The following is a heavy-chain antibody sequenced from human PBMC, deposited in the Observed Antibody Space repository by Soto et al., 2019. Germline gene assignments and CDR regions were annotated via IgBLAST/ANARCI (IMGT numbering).Heavy chain of an antibody. J-gene: IGHJ4*02. CDR3: TRRHVSSIHYLRFDY. D-gene: IGHD3-10*01. CDR1: GYTFTGYY. Sequence: ASVKVSCKASGYTFTGYYMHWVRQAPGQGLEWMGWINPNSGGTNYAQKFQGRVTMTRDTSISTAYMELSSLRSDDTAIYYCTRRHVSSIHYLRFDYWGQGTLVTVSS. CDR2: INPNSGGT. V-gene: IGHV1-2*02.